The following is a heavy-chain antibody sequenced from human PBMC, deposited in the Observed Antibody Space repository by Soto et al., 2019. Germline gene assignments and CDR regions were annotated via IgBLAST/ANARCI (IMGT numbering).Heavy chain of an antibody. J-gene: IGHJ4*02. CDR2: ISDGGDTT. D-gene: IGHD3-22*01. Sequence: GSLRLSCAASGFSFSSYEMNWVRQAPGKGLEWVSAISDGGDTTYYADSVKGRFTISRDNSKNTLYLQMDSLRAEDTAVYYCAKNRGIIMIVESWGQGTLVTVYS. CDR3: AKNRGIIMIVES. V-gene: IGHV3-23*01. CDR1: GFSFSSYE.